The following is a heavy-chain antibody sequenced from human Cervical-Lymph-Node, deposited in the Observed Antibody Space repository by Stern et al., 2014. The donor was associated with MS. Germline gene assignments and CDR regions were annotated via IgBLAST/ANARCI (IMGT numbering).Heavy chain of an antibody. CDR1: GFTFDDYA. CDR2: ISWNSGSI. J-gene: IGHJ4*02. V-gene: IGHV3-9*01. Sequence: EVQLEESGGGLVQPGRSLRLSCAASGFTFDDYAMHWVRQAPGKGLEWVSGISWNSGSIGYADSVKGRFTISRDNAKNSLYLQMNSLRAEDTALYDCAKDINSGYDGRFDYWGQGTLVTVSS. D-gene: IGHD3-10*01. CDR3: AKDINSGYDGRFDY.